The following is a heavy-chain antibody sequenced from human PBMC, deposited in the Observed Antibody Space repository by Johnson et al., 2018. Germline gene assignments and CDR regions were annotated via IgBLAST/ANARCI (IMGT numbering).Heavy chain of an antibody. J-gene: IGHJ6*03. CDR2: IYYSGST. D-gene: IGHD3-9*01. CDR1: GGSISGYY. CDR3: ARIAMTGGYYYMDV. Sequence: QVQLQESGPGLVKPSETLSLTCTVSGGSISGYYWSWIRQPPGKGLDWIGYIYYSGSTNYNPSLKSRVTISVDTSKNQFSLNLRSVTAGDTAVYCCARIAMTGGYYYMDVWGKGTTVTVSS. V-gene: IGHV4-59*01.